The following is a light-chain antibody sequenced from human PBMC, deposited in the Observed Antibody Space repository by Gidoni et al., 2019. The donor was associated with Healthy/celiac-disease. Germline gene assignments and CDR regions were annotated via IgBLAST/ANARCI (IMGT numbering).Light chain of an antibody. CDR3: QSYDSSLSGGV. CDR1: SSNIGAGYD. CDR2: GNS. J-gene: IGLJ2*01. V-gene: IGLV1-40*01. Sequence: QSVLTQPPSVSGAPGQTVTIACTGSSSNIGAGYDVHWYQQLPGPAPKLLIYGNSNRPSVVPDRFSGSQSGTSASLAITGLQAEDEADYYCQSYDSSLSGGVFGGGTKLTVL.